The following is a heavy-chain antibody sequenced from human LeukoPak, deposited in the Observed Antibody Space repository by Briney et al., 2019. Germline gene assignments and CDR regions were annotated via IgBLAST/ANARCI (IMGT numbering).Heavy chain of an antibody. J-gene: IGHJ4*02. CDR3: ARDIALAEYFDY. CDR1: GYSFTSYS. CDR2: ISTYNGDT. V-gene: IGHV1-18*01. Sequence: ASLRLSCKASGYSFTSYSISWVRQAPGQGLEWMGWISTYNGDTNSVQNLQGRLTLTTDTSTSTAYMELRSLTSDDTALYYCARDIALAEYFDYWGQGTLVTVSS. D-gene: IGHD6-19*01.